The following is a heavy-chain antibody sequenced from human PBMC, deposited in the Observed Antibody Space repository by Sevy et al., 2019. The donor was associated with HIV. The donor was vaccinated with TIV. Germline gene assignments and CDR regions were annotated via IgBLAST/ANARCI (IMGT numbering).Heavy chain of an antibody. CDR2: LSQDERYK. D-gene: IGHD2-21*02. V-gene: IGHV3-30*01. CDR3: ATLVSCGGDCYYLDS. CDR1: GFSFSNYD. J-gene: IGHJ4*02. Sequence: GGSLRLACAASGFSFSNYDMHWVRRAPGKGLDWVAVLSQDERYKNYAESVKVRFTISRDNFKNTLFLQMDSLRPEDTAVYFCATLVSCGGDCYYLDSWGQGALVTVSS.